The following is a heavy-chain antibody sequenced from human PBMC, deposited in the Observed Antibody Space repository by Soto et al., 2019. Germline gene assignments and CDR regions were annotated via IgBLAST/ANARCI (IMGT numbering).Heavy chain of an antibody. CDR2: IYPGDSDT. Sequence: GESLKISCKGSGYSFTSYWIGWVRQMPGKGLEWMGIIYPGDSDTRYSPSFQGQVTISADKSISTAYLQWSSLKASDTAMYYCARSLRRVRGVIIKALGYYYGMDVWGQGTTVTVSS. CDR1: GYSFTSYW. CDR3: ARSLRRVRGVIIKALGYYYGMDV. D-gene: IGHD3-10*01. V-gene: IGHV5-51*01. J-gene: IGHJ6*02.